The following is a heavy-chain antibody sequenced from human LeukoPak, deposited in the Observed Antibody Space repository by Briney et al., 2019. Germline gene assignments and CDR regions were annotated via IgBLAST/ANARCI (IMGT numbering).Heavy chain of an antibody. CDR3: ARDLVRGYLTVRYSSLELTPYDAFDI. D-gene: IGHD6-13*01. Sequence: ASVKVSCKASGYTFTSYGISWVRQAPGQGLEWMGWISGYNGNTNYAQKLQGRVTMTTGTSTSTAYMELSSLRSEDTAVYYCARDLVRGYLTVRYSSLELTPYDAFDIWGQGTMVTVSS. CDR2: ISGYNGNT. V-gene: IGHV1-18*01. J-gene: IGHJ3*02. CDR1: GYTFTSYG.